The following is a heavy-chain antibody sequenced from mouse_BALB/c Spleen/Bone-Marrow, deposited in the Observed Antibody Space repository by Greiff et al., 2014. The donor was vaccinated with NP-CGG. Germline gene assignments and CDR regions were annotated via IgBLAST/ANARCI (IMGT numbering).Heavy chain of an antibody. D-gene: IGHD2-3*01. CDR2: IRNKANGYTT. CDR3: ARDRGLLRFDY. CDR1: GFTFTDYY. V-gene: IGHV7-3*02. J-gene: IGHJ2*01. Sequence: VQLKESGGGLVQPGGSLRLSCATSGFTFTDYYMSWVRQPPGKALEWLGFIRNKANGYTTEYSASVKGRFTISRGNSQSILYLQMNTLRAEDSATYYCARDRGLLRFDYWGQGTTLTVSS.